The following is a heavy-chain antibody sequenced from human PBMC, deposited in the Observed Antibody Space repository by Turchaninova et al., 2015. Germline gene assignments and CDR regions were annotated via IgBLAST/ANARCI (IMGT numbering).Heavy chain of an antibody. CDR2: IDPSGADT. J-gene: IGHJ5*02. CDR3: ARPAGYCSTTSCYYWFDP. V-gene: IGHV1-46*01. D-gene: IGHD2-2*03. Sequence: VQSGPEVKKPGASVKISCKASGYTFTDYYMHWVRQAPRQGLEWMGIIDPSGADTRYAQKFQGRLIVTRDTSTSTVYMELSSLTSEDTAVYFCARPAGYCSTTSCYYWFDPWGQGTLVTVSS. CDR1: GYTFTDYY.